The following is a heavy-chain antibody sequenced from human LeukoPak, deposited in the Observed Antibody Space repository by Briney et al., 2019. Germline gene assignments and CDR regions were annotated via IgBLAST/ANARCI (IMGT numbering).Heavy chain of an antibody. D-gene: IGHD1-26*01. CDR2: INHSGST. CDR3: ARVIVGATIEPGGYYYYMDV. Sequence: SETLSLTCAVYGGSFSGYYWIWIRQPPGKGLEWIGEINHSGSTNYNPSLKSRVTISVDTSKNQFSLKLSSVTAADTAVYYCARVIVGATIEPGGYYYYMDVWGKGTTVTLSS. CDR1: GGSFSGYY. J-gene: IGHJ6*03. V-gene: IGHV4-34*01.